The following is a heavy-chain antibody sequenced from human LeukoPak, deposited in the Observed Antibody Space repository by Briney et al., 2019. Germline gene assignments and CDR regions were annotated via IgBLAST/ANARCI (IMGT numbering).Heavy chain of an antibody. CDR1: GFTFSNAW. J-gene: IGHJ4*02. V-gene: IGHV3-15*01. CDR3: TTSKLTFGGVTKYYFDY. Sequence: GGSLRLSCAASGFTFSNAWMSWVRQAPGKGLEWVGRIKSKTDGGTTDYAAPVKGRFTISRDDSKNTLYLQMNSLKTEDTAVYYCTTSKLTFGGVTKYYFDYWGQGTLVTVSS. CDR2: IKSKTDGGTT. D-gene: IGHD3-16*01.